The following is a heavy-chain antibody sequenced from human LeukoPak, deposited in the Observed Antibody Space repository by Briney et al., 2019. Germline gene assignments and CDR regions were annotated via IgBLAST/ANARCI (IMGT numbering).Heavy chain of an antibody. V-gene: IGHV3-49*04. CDR3: SRNGLVDFDY. CDR2: IRRRAYGGAA. Sequence: GGSLRLSCTTSGFAFDDFAMSWVRQPAGKGLEWVGFIRRRAYGGAAEYAASVKGRFIISRDDSKGIAYLQMNSLKTADTAVYYCSRNGLVDFDYWGQGSRVIVSP. CDR1: GFAFDDFA. J-gene: IGHJ4*02.